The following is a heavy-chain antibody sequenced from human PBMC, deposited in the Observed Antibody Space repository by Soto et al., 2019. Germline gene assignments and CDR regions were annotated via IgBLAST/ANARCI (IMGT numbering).Heavy chain of an antibody. Sequence: GGSLRLSCAASGFTFSSYAMSWVRQAPGKGLEWVSAISGSGGSTYYADSVKGRFTISRDNSKNTLYLQMNSLRAEDTAVYYCANRYSSSWYDAFQHWGQGTLVTVSA. J-gene: IGHJ1*01. CDR3: ANRYSSSWYDAFQH. V-gene: IGHV3-23*01. CDR1: GFTFSSYA. CDR2: ISGSGGST. D-gene: IGHD6-13*01.